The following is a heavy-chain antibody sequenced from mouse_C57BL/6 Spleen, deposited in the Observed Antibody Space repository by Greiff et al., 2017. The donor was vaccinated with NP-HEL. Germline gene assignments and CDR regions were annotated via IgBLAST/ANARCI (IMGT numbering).Heavy chain of an antibody. CDR2: ISSGGDYL. V-gene: IGHV5-9-1*02. Sequence: EVQRVESGEGLVKPGGSLKLSCAASGFTFSSYAMSWVRQTPEKRLEWVAYISSGGDYLYYADTVKGRFTISRDNARNTLYLQMSSLKSEDTAMYYCTRDRAGTSDYAMDYWGQGTSVTVSS. CDR3: TRDRAGTSDYAMDY. J-gene: IGHJ4*01. D-gene: IGHD4-1*01. CDR1: GFTFSSYA.